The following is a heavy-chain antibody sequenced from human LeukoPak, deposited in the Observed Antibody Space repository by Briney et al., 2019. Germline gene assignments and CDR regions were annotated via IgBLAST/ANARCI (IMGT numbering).Heavy chain of an antibody. J-gene: IGHJ2*01. CDR1: GFTFSSYA. Sequence: GGSLRLSCAASGFTFSSYAMSWVRQAPRKGLEWVSAISGSGGSTYYADSVKGRFTISRDNSKNTLYLQMNSLRAEDTAVYYCAKAAKLLWFGDWYFDLRGRGTLVTVSS. CDR2: ISGSGGST. CDR3: AKAAKLLWFGDWYFDL. D-gene: IGHD3-10*01. V-gene: IGHV3-23*01.